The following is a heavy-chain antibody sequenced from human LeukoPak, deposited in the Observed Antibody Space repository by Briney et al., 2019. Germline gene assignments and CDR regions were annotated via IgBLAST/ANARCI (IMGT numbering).Heavy chain of an antibody. CDR2: ISAYNGNT. CDR3: ARVTHTELSTWFDP. V-gene: IGHV1-18*01. Sequence: ASVKVSCKASGYTFISYGISWVRQAPGQGLEWMGWISAYNGNTNYAQKLQGRVTITADESTTTAYMELSSLRSEDTAVYYCARVTHTELSTWFDPWGQGTLVTVSS. J-gene: IGHJ5*02. D-gene: IGHD5-18*01. CDR1: GYTFISYG.